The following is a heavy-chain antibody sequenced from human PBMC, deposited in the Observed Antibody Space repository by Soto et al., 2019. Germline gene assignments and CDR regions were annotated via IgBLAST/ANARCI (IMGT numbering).Heavy chain of an antibody. CDR3: ARGGVAARKGRWFDP. V-gene: IGHV4-59*01. CDR2: IHYSGST. Sequence: PSETLALTCTVSGGSISSYYWGWIRQPPGKGVEWIGYIHYSGSTNYNPSLRSRVTISVDTPKNQFSLKVNSMIAADTAIYYCARGGVAARKGRWFDPWGQGTLVTVSS. D-gene: IGHD6-25*01. J-gene: IGHJ5*02. CDR1: GGSISSYY.